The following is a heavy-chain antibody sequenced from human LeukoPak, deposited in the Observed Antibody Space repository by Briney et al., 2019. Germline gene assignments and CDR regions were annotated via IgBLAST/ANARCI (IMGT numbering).Heavy chain of an antibody. Sequence: PSETLSLTCTVSDGSITNFDWSWVRQPPGKGLEFIGYVHYSGTANYNPSLRSRVTISIDTSKKHFFLKLKSVTAADTAVYYCARVLLSNYDFWSGYSNWFDPWGQGILVTVSS. CDR2: VHYSGTA. D-gene: IGHD3-3*01. CDR1: DGSITNFD. V-gene: IGHV4-59*01. CDR3: ARVLLSNYDFWSGYSNWFDP. J-gene: IGHJ5*02.